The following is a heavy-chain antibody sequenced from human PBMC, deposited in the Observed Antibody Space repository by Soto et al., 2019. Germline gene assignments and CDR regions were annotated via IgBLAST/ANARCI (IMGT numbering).Heavy chain of an antibody. CDR3: AREGAMVGFSFMDV. D-gene: IGHD5-18*01. J-gene: IGHJ6*02. CDR2: IYYSGST. V-gene: IGHV4-61*01. CDR1: GGSVSSGTYY. Sequence: QVQLQESGPGLVRPSETLSLTCTVSGGSVSSGTYYWSWIRQSPGKGLEWIGNIYYSGSTNYNPSLKSRVTISVDTSKNRFSLKLNSVTAADTAVYYCAREGAMVGFSFMDVWGQGTTVTVSS.